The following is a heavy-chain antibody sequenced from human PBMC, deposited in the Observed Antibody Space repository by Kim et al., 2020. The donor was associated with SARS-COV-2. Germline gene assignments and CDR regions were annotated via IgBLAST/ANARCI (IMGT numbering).Heavy chain of an antibody. CDR1: GFTFDDYA. J-gene: IGHJ6*02. D-gene: IGHD6-19*01. Sequence: GGSLRLSCAASGFTFDDYAMHWVRQAPGKGLEWVSGISWNSGSIGYADSVKGRFTISRDNAKNSLYLQMNSLRAEDTALYYCATGQGYSSGWYLYYYYYYGKDVWGQGTTVTVSS. CDR2: ISWNSGSI. CDR3: ATGQGYSSGWYLYYYYYYGKDV. V-gene: IGHV3-9*01.